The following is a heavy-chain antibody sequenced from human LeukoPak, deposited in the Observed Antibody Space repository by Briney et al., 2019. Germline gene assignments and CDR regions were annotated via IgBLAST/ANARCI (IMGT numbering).Heavy chain of an antibody. CDR1: GGSISSSSYS. J-gene: IGHJ4*02. CDR2: IYYSGST. D-gene: IGHD2-2*02. CDR3: ARASRAYLFDY. V-gene: IGHV4-39*01. Sequence: SETLSLTCAVSGGSISSSSYSWGWLRQPPGKGLEWIGSIYYSGSTYYNPSLKSRVTISVDTSKNQFSLKLSSVTAADTAVYYCARASRAYLFDYWGQGTLVTVSS.